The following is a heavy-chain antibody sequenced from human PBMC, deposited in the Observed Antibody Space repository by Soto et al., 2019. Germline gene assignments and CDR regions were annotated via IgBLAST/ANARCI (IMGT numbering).Heavy chain of an antibody. CDR1: GYTFTSYG. CDR2: ISAYNGNT. Sequence: QVQLVQSGAEVKKPGASVKVSCKASGYTFTSYGISWVRQAPGQGLEWMGWISAYNGNTNYAQKLQGRVTMTTDTYTCTAYMELRSLRSDDTAVYYCASGDVAVVAASSNHYYYYGMDVWGQGTTVTVSS. D-gene: IGHD2-15*01. CDR3: ASGDVAVVAASSNHYYYYGMDV. J-gene: IGHJ6*02. V-gene: IGHV1-18*01.